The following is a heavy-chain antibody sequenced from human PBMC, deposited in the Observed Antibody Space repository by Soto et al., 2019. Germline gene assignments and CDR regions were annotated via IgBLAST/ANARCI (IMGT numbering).Heavy chain of an antibody. CDR1: GGSISSGGYY. CDR3: VKGRTELGGGDLVDY. V-gene: IGHV4-31*03. J-gene: IGHJ4*02. Sequence: QVQLQESGPGLVKPSQTLSLTCTVSGGSISSGGYYWSWIRQHPGKGLEWIGYIYYSGSTYYNPSLKSRVTISVDTSKNQFSLKLSSVTAADTAVYYCVKGRTELGGGDLVDYWGQGTLVTVSS. CDR2: IYYSGST. D-gene: IGHD4-17*01.